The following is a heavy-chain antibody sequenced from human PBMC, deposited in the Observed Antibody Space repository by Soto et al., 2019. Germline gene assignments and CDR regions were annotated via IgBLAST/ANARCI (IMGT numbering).Heavy chain of an antibody. D-gene: IGHD3-22*01. CDR3: ARTAYYYDSSGYYFDC. CDR1: GFTFSSYG. V-gene: IGHV3-33*01. Sequence: GGSLRLSCAAAGFTFSSYGMHRVRQAPGKGLEWVAVIWYDGRNTYYADSVKGRFTISRDNSKNTLYLQMNSLRAEDTAVYYCARTAYYYDSSGYYFDCWGQGTLVTVSS. CDR2: IWYDGRNT. J-gene: IGHJ4*02.